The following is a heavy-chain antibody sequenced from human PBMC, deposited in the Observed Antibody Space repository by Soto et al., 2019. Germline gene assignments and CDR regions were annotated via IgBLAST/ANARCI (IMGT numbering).Heavy chain of an antibody. J-gene: IGHJ4*02. CDR1: EFTFNKEA. CDR3: AKDRLGGNFDY. D-gene: IGHD3-10*01. V-gene: IGHV3-23*01. Sequence: GGSPRLSCAAPEFTFNKEAMNWVRQAPGKGLEWVATISGTGGSTYYADSVKGRFTISRDNSKNTLYLQMNSLRVEDTAVYYCAKDRLGGNFDYWGQGTQVTVSS. CDR2: ISGTGGST.